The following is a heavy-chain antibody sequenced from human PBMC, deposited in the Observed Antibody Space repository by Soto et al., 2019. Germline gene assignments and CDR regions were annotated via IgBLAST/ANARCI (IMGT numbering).Heavy chain of an antibody. Sequence: GASVKVSCKASGYTFSSYYMNWVRQAPGQGLEWLGIINPSGGYTTYAQRFLGRVTMTSDTSTSTVHMELGSLRSEDTAVYYCARAVAVPADFDYWGQGTLVTVSS. D-gene: IGHD6-19*01. J-gene: IGHJ4*02. V-gene: IGHV1-46*01. CDR1: GYTFSSYY. CDR3: ARAVAVPADFDY. CDR2: INPSGGYT.